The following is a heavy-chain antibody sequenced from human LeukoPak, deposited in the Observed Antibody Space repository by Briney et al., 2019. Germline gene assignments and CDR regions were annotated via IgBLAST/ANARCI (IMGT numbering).Heavy chain of an antibody. CDR3: ASGPYSSSYFAS. D-gene: IGHD6-13*01. Sequence: GGSLRLSCAASGFTFTNFAMKWVRQAPGKGLEWVADISGGGERTFYADSVKGRFTISRDNSKDTLHLQMSILRPEDTALYYCASGPYSSSYFASWGQGTMVTVSS. CDR2: ISGGGERT. V-gene: IGHV3-23*01. CDR1: GFTFTNFA. J-gene: IGHJ4*02.